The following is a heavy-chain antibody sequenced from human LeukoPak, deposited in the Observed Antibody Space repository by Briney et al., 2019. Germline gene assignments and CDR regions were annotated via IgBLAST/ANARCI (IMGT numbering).Heavy chain of an antibody. Sequence: GGSLRLSCAASGSTHRNYWMIWVRQAPGKELEWVGNIKQDGSEKRYADSVRGRFSISRDNAQTSLYLQMNSLRAEDTAVYYCARASDPWLQLTWGQGTLVTVSS. V-gene: IGHV3-7*05. CDR2: IKQDGSEK. J-gene: IGHJ5*02. D-gene: IGHD5-24*01. CDR1: GSTHRNYW. CDR3: ARASDPWLQLT.